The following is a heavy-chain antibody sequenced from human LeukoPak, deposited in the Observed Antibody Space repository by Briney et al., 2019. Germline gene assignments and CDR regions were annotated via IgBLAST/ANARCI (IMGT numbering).Heavy chain of an antibody. J-gene: IGHJ6*03. CDR1: GGSISSYY. Sequence: SETLSLTCTVSGGSISSYYWGWIRQPAGEGLEWIGLIYTSGGTNYNPSLKSRVTMYLDTFNNQFSLILTSVTAADTAVYYCARQGLLRDSYFYYVDVWGKGTTVTVSS. V-gene: IGHV4-4*07. CDR3: ARQGLLRDSYFYYVDV. D-gene: IGHD3-10*01. CDR2: IYTSGGT.